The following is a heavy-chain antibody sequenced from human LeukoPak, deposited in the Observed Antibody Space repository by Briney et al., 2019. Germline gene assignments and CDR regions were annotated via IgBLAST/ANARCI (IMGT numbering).Heavy chain of an antibody. CDR1: GFTFSAHS. D-gene: IGHD3-3*01. J-gene: IGHJ4*02. CDR3: ARSLTHGVGDF. Sequence: GGSLRLSCEGSGFTFSAHSMNWVRQAPGKGLEWVSSLSADSDYIYYTDSVRGRFTISGDNAKNSLFLQMNSLRAEDTAVYFCARSLTHGVGDFWGQGTLVTVSS. V-gene: IGHV3-21*01. CDR2: LSADSDYI.